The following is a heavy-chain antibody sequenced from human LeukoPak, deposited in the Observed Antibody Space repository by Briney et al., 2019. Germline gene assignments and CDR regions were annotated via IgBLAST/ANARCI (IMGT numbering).Heavy chain of an antibody. CDR3: ARDHGGYSYFDY. CDR2: IYYSGST. D-gene: IGHD5-18*01. J-gene: IGHJ4*02. Sequence: PSETLSLTCTVSGGSISIYYWSWIRQPPGKGLEWIGYIYYSGSTNYNPSLKSRVTISVDTSKNQFSLKLSSVTAADTAVYYCARDHGGYSYFDYWGQGTLVTVSS. V-gene: IGHV4-59*01. CDR1: GGSISIYY.